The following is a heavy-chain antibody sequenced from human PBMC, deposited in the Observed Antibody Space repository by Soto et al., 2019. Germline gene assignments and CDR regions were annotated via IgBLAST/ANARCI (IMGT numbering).Heavy chain of an antibody. CDR2: IYSGGST. CDR1: GFTVSSNY. J-gene: IGHJ4*02. Sequence: GESLKISCAASGFTVSSNYMSWVRQAPGKGLEWVSVIYSGGSTYYADSVKGRFTISRHNSKNTLYLQMNSLRAEDTAVYYCASGHYYYDSSGYSDYWGQGTLVTVSS. D-gene: IGHD3-22*01. V-gene: IGHV3-66*01. CDR3: ASGHYYYDSSGYSDY.